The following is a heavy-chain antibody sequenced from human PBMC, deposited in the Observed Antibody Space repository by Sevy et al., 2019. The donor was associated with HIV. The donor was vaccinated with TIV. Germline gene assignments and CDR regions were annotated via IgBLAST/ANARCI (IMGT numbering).Heavy chain of an antibody. D-gene: IGHD2-15*01. CDR3: VANSRYFGGSTFYSAEVLFDP. CDR1: GYTLTELS. J-gene: IGHJ5*02. V-gene: IGHV1-24*01. Sequence: ASVKVSCKVSGYTLTELSMHWVRQAPGKGLEWKGGFDPEDGETVYAQKLQGRVTVTEDTSTDTAYMELSSLRSEETAVYYCVANSRYFGGSTFYSAEVLFDPWGQGTLVTVSS. CDR2: FDPEDGET.